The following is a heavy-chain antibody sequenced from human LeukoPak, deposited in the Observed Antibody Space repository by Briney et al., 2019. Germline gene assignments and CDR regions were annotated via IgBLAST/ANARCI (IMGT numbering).Heavy chain of an antibody. CDR1: GGSISSSNW. CDR3: ARDSFGYSILY. V-gene: IGHV4-4*02. CDR2: IYHSGNS. J-gene: IGHJ4*02. Sequence: SGTLSLTCAVSGGSISSSNWWSWVRQPPGKGLEWIGEIYHSGNSYYNPSLKSRLTISVDTSRNQFSLNLSSVTAADTAVYYCARDSFGYSILYWGQGTLVTVSS. D-gene: IGHD1-26*01.